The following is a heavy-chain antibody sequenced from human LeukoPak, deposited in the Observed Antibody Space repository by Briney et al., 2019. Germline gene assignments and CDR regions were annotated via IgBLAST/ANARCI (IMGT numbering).Heavy chain of an antibody. D-gene: IGHD3-22*01. V-gene: IGHV4-39*07. CDR3: ARVSDSSLIDY. Sequence: SETLSLTCTVSGGSISSSSYYWGWIRQPPGKGLEWIGSIYYSGSTYYNPSLKSRVTISVDTSKNQFSLKLSSATAADTAVYYCARVSDSSLIDYWGQGTLVTVSS. CDR1: GGSISSSSYY. CDR2: IYYSGST. J-gene: IGHJ4*02.